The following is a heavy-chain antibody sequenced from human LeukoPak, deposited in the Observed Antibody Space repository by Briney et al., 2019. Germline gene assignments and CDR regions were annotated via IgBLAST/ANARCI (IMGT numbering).Heavy chain of an antibody. J-gene: IGHJ4*02. CDR3: ARQGSGYYTDFYFDS. Sequence: SETLSLTCTVSGASISGFCWSWIRQSPGKRLEWIGYIYTTGSTIYNPSLKSRVTMSVDKSKKAVSLRLSSVTAADTAVYYCARQGSGYYTDFYFDSWGQGARVTVSS. CDR1: GASISGFC. V-gene: IGHV4-4*09. CDR2: IYTTGST. D-gene: IGHD3-3*01.